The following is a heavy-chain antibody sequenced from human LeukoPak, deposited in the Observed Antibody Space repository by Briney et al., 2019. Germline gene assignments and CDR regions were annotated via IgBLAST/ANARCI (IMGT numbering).Heavy chain of an antibody. CDR3: ARMTTVRGVMG. CDR2: IYYSGST. CDR1: GGSISSYY. J-gene: IGHJ4*02. D-gene: IGHD3-10*01. V-gene: IGHV4-59*01. Sequence: SETLSLTCTVSGGSISSYYWSWIRQPPGKGLEWIGYIYYSGSTNYNPSLKSRVTISVDTSKNQFSLKLSSVTAADTAVYYCARMTTVRGVMGWGQGTLVTVSS.